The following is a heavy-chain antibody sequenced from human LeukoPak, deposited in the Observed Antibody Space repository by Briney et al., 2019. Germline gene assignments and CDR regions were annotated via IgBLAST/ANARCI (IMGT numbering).Heavy chain of an antibody. CDR1: GFTFSSYW. J-gene: IGHJ4*02. CDR2: ISSSGSYI. D-gene: IGHD3-22*01. CDR3: ARDLVNRPYYYDSSGYPFDY. Sequence: PGGSLRLSCAASGFTFSSYWMNWVRQAPGKGLEWVSSISSSGSYIYYADSVKGRFAISRDNAKNSLYLQMNSLRAEDTAVYYCARDLVNRPYYYDSSGYPFDYWGQGTLVTVSS. V-gene: IGHV3-21*01.